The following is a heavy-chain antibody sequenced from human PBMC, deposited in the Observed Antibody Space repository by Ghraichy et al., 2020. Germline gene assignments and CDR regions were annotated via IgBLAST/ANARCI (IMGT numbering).Heavy chain of an antibody. CDR2: IYYSGST. Sequence: SETLSLTCTVSGGSISSYYWSWIRQPPGKGLEWIGYIYYSGSTNYNPSLKSRVTISVDTSKNQFSLKLSSVTAADTAVYYCARLDSGQYCSGGSCYWANWFDPWGQGTLVTVSS. J-gene: IGHJ5*02. D-gene: IGHD2-15*01. CDR1: GGSISSYY. CDR3: ARLDSGQYCSGGSCYWANWFDP. V-gene: IGHV4-59*01.